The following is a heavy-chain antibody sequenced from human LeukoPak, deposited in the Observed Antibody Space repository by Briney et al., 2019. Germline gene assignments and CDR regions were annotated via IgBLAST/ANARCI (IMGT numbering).Heavy chain of an antibody. CDR1: GYSISTGYY. V-gene: IGHV4-38-2*02. CDR3: ARLALVVVPAAIGD. D-gene: IGHD2-2*02. J-gene: IGHJ4*02. Sequence: PSETLSLTCTVSGYSISTGYYWGWIRQPPWKGLEWSGSIYHSGSTHYNPSLKSRVPISVDASKNQFSLKLSSVTAADTAVYYCARLALVVVPAAIGDWGQGTLVTVSS. CDR2: IYHSGST.